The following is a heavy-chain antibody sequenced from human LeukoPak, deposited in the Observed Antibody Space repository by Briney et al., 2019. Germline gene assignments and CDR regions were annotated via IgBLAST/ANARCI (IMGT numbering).Heavy chain of an antibody. D-gene: IGHD2-21*02. CDR3: ARGLSAIVH. Sequence: SETLSLTCAVYGGSFSGYYWSWIRQPPGKGLEWIGEINHSGSTNYNPSLKSRITISVDTSKNQFSLKLSSVTAADTAVYYCARGLSAIVHWGQGTLVTVSS. J-gene: IGHJ4*02. V-gene: IGHV4-34*01. CDR1: GGSFSGYY. CDR2: INHSGST.